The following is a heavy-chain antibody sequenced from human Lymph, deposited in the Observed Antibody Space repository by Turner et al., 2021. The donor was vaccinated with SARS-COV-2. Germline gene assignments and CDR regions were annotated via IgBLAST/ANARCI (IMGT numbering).Heavy chain of an antibody. CDR3: ARDLDTAGGIDV. Sequence: EVQLVESGGGLVQPGGAMTLSCAASGITVSRNYLSCVRQAPGKVLELVSVIYSGGSSYYADSVKGLFTISRHNSKNTLYLQMNSLRAEDTAVYYCARDLDTAGGIDVWGQGTTVTVSS. D-gene: IGHD5-18*01. CDR1: GITVSRNY. CDR2: IYSGGSS. V-gene: IGHV3-53*04. J-gene: IGHJ6*02.